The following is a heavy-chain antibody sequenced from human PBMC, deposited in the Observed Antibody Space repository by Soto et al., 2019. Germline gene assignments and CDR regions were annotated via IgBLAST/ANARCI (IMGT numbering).Heavy chain of an antibody. Sequence: QVQLVQSGAEVKKPGASVRVSCKASGYTFTSCYIHWVRQAPGQGLEWMAIVNPTGGSTNYAQKFQGRITVTFDTSTSTVFMELNSLRYEDTAVYYCARHLAAGDSWGQGTLVTVSS. CDR1: GYTFTSCY. CDR3: ARHLAAGDS. V-gene: IGHV1-46*03. J-gene: IGHJ4*02. D-gene: IGHD6-25*01. CDR2: VNPTGGST.